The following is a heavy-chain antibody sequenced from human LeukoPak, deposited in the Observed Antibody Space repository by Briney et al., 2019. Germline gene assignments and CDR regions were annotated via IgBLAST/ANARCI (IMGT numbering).Heavy chain of an antibody. CDR2: ISWNSGSI. CDR3: AKARGGSSFDH. V-gene: IGHV3-9*01. CDR1: GFTFDDYA. Sequence: SGGSLRLSCAASGFTFDDYAMHWVRQAPGKGLEWVSGISWNSGSIGYADSVKGRFTISRDNAKNSLYLQMNSLRAEDTALYYCAKARGGSSFDHWGQGTLVTVSS. J-gene: IGHJ4*02. D-gene: IGHD3-10*01.